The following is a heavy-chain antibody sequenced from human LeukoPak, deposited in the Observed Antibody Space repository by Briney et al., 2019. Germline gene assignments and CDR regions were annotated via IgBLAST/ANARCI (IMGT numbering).Heavy chain of an antibody. CDR2: INHSGST. Sequence: SETLSLTCTVYGGSFSGHYWSWIRQPPGKGLEWIGEINHSGSTNYNPSLKSRVTISVDTSKDQFSLKLSSVTAADTAVYYCAGDPRYCSSTSCYQRWRAFDIWGQGTMVTVSS. CDR1: GGSFSGHY. D-gene: IGHD2-2*01. V-gene: IGHV4-34*01. J-gene: IGHJ3*02. CDR3: AGDPRYCSSTSCYQRWRAFDI.